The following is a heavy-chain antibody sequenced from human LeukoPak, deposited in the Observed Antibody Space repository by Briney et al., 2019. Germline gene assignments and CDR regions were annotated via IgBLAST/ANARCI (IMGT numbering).Heavy chain of an antibody. J-gene: IGHJ4*02. Sequence: GGSLRLSCAASGFTFSSYAMSWVRQAPGKGLEWVSLISSSGGSTYYADSVKGRFTISRHNSKNTLYLQMNSLRAADTAVYYCAKGGGFYGDYDSSDYWGQGTLVTVSS. D-gene: IGHD4-17*01. V-gene: IGHV3-23*01. CDR1: GFTFSSYA. CDR2: ISSSGGST. CDR3: AKGGGFYGDYDSSDY.